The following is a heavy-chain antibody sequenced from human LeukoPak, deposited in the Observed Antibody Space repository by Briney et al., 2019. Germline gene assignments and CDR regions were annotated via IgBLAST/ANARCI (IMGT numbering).Heavy chain of an antibody. J-gene: IGHJ4*02. CDR3: ARDLFPLGHYDSSGYYYVFL. CDR1: GFTVSSNY. V-gene: IGHV3-66*01. CDR2: IYSGGST. Sequence: GGSLRLSCAASGFTVSSNYMSWVRQAPGKGLEWVSVIYSGGSTYYADSVKGRFTISRDNSKNTLYLQINSLRAEDTAVYYCARDLFPLGHYDSSGYYYVFLWGQGTLVTVSS. D-gene: IGHD3-22*01.